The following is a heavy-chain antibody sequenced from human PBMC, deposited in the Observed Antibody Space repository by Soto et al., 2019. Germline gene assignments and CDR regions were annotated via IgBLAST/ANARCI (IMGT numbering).Heavy chain of an antibody. D-gene: IGHD1-1*01. Sequence: PGGSLRLSCAASGFLFSDYWMSWVRQAPGKGLEWVANIKQDGGKKYYVDSVKGRFTISRDNAKNSLYLQMNSLRAEDTAVYYCAKFRTTGTTTEMDYWGQGALVTVSS. CDR2: IKQDGGKK. V-gene: IGHV3-7*01. J-gene: IGHJ4*02. CDR3: AKFRTTGTTTEMDY. CDR1: GFLFSDYW.